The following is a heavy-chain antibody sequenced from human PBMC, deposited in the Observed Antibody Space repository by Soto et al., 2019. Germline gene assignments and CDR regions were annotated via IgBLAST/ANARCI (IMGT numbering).Heavy chain of an antibody. D-gene: IGHD1-26*01. CDR3: ARDRVGATHNWFDP. J-gene: IGHJ5*02. CDR2: IIPIFGTA. CDR1: GGTFSSYA. Sequence: SVKVSCKASGGTFSSYAISWVRQAPGQGLEWMGGIIPIFGTANYAQKFQGRVTITADESTSTAYMKLSSLRSEDTAVYYCARDRVGATHNWFDPWGQGTLVTVSS. V-gene: IGHV1-69*13.